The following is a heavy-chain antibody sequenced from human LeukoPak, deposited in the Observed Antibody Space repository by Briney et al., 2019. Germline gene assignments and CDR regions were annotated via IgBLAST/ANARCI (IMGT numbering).Heavy chain of an antibody. Sequence: GGSLRLSCAASGFTFSSYAMSWVRQAPGKGLEWVSAISGSGGSTYYADSVKGRFTISRDNPKNTLYLQMNSLRAEDTAVYYCAKVDQYYDILTGQLNFDYWGQGTLVTVSS. CDR1: GFTFSSYA. CDR3: AKVDQYYDILTGQLNFDY. J-gene: IGHJ4*02. D-gene: IGHD3-9*01. V-gene: IGHV3-23*01. CDR2: ISGSGGST.